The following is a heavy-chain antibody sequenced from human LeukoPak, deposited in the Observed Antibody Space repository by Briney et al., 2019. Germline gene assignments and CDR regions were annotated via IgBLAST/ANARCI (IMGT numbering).Heavy chain of an antibody. CDR3: ARAVDVADY. D-gene: IGHD3-16*01. V-gene: IGHV3-7*01. J-gene: IGHJ4*02. CDR1: GFTFSSNY. Sequence: GGSLRLSCAASGFTFSSNYMNWVRQAPGKGLDWVANIKEDESAKFYADSVRGRFTISRDNAKNSVYLEMNNLRVEDTAVYYCARAVDVADYWGRGTLVTVSS. CDR2: IKEDESAK.